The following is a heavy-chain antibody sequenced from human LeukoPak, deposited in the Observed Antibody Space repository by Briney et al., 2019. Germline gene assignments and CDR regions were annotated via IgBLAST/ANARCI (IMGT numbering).Heavy chain of an antibody. CDR1: GFTFSSYG. CDR2: ISSSSSTI. D-gene: IGHD4-17*01. V-gene: IGHV3-48*01. CDR3: ARVWDYGDSYYFDY. J-gene: IGHJ4*02. Sequence: GGSLRLSCAASGFTFSSYGMNWVRQAPGKGLEWVSYISSSSSTIYYADSVKGRFTISRDNAKNSLYLQMNSLRAEDTAVYYCARVWDYGDSYYFDYWGQGTLVTVSS.